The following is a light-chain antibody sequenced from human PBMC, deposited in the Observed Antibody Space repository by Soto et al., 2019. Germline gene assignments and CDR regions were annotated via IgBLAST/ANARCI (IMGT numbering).Light chain of an antibody. CDR2: GAS. J-gene: IGKJ2*01. Sequence: EIVLTQSPGTLSLSPGERATLSCRASQSVSSSYLAWYQQKPGQAPRLLISGASSRATGIPDRFSGSGSGTDFPLTISRLEPEDFAVYYCQQYGNSPRYTFGQGTKLESK. CDR3: QQYGNSPRYT. CDR1: QSVSSSY. V-gene: IGKV3-20*01.